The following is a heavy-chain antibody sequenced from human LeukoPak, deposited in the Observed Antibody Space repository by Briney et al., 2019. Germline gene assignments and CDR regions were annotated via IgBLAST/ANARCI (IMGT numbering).Heavy chain of an antibody. J-gene: IGHJ4*02. Sequence: GGSLRLSCAASAFTFSDYSMNWVRQAPGKGLEWVSYISGRSSTIYYADSVRGRFTISRDNAKNSTYLQMNSLRAEDTAVYYCARDRLTSGSYFFDYWGQGTLVTVSS. CDR3: ARDRLTSGSYFFDY. V-gene: IGHV3-48*01. CDR1: AFTFSDYS. D-gene: IGHD1-26*01. CDR2: ISGRSSTI.